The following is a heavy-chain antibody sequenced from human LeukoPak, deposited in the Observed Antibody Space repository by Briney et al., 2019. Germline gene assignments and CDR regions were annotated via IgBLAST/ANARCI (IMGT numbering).Heavy chain of an antibody. D-gene: IGHD3-3*01. CDR3: ASIGFLEWFEVR. CDR2: INSDGSST. J-gene: IGHJ4*02. V-gene: IGHV3-74*01. Sequence: GGSLRLSCAASGFTFSSYWMHWVRQAPGKGLVWVSRINSDGSSTSYADSVKGRFTISRDNAKNTLYLQMNSLRAEDTAVYYCASIGFLEWFEVRWGQGTLVTVSS. CDR1: GFTFSSYW.